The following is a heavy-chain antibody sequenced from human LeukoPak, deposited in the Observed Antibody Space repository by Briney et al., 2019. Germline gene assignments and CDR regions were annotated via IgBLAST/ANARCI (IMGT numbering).Heavy chain of an antibody. Sequence: PSETLSLTCTVSGGSISSSSYYWGWIRQPPGKGLEWIGSIYYSGSTYYNPSLKSRVTISVDTSKNQFSLKLSSVTAADTAVYYCARDLDGSGSYFSRRYFDYWGQGTLVTVSS. CDR1: GGSISSSSYY. D-gene: IGHD3-10*01. J-gene: IGHJ4*02. V-gene: IGHV4-39*07. CDR3: ARDLDGSGSYFSRRYFDY. CDR2: IYYSGST.